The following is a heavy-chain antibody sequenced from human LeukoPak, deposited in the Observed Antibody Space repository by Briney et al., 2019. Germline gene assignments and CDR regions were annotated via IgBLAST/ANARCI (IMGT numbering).Heavy chain of an antibody. Sequence: PGGSLRLSCAASVFTFSSYSMHWVRQAPCKGLEWMAVISYDGSNKYYADSVKGRFTISRDNSKNTLYLQMNSLRAEDTAVYYCAKLRGIAAAGTDWFDPWGQGTLVTVSS. CDR2: ISYDGSNK. CDR3: AKLRGIAAAGTDWFDP. J-gene: IGHJ5*02. D-gene: IGHD6-13*01. CDR1: VFTFSSYS. V-gene: IGHV3-30*18.